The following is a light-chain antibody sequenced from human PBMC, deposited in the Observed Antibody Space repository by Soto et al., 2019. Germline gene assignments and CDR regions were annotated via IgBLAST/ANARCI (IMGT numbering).Light chain of an antibody. Sequence: IVLTQSPGTLSLSPGERATFSCRASQSVSSSYLAWYQQKPGQAPRLLIYGASNRATGIPDRFSGSGSGTDFTLTISRLEPEDFAVYYCQQYGSSGTFGQGTKVDI. V-gene: IGKV3-20*01. CDR3: QQYGSSGT. J-gene: IGKJ1*01. CDR2: GAS. CDR1: QSVSSSY.